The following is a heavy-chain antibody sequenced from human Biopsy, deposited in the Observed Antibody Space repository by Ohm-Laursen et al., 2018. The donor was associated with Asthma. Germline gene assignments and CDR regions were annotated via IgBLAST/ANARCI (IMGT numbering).Heavy chain of an antibody. D-gene: IGHD4-23*01. J-gene: IGHJ3*02. CDR3: ARTHERWTSIQDDVLDI. CDR1: GFTFTTYG. CDR2: ISYDGGNK. Sequence: SLRLSCAASGFTFTTYGIHWVRQAPGKGLEWVAVISYDGGNKFYGDSVKGRFTLSRDNSRNTLYLQMNSLRVEDTAIYYCARTHERWTSIQDDVLDIWGQGTMVIVSS. V-gene: IGHV3-30*03.